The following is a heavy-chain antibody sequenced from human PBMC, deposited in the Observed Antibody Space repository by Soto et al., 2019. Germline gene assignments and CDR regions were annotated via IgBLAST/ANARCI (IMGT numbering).Heavy chain of an antibody. CDR3: ARAGYCSGGSCYSGRFDY. J-gene: IGHJ4*02. CDR2: INHSGST. D-gene: IGHD2-15*01. V-gene: IGHV4-34*01. Sequence: SETLSLTCAVYGGSFSGDYWSWIRQPPGKGLEWIGEINHSGSTNYNPSLKSRVTISVDTSKNQFSLKLSSVTAADTAVYYCARAGYCSGGSCYSGRFDYWGQGTLVTVSS. CDR1: GGSFSGDY.